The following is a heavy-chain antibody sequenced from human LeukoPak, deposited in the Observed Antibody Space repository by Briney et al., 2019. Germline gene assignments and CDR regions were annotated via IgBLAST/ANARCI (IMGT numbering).Heavy chain of an antibody. CDR2: IYYSGST. J-gene: IGHJ5*02. Sequence: SETLSLTCTVSGGSISSYYWSWIRQPAGKGLEWIGYIYYSGSTNYNPSLKSRVTISVDTSKNQFSPKLSSVTAADTAVYYCARTNIRGWFDPWGQGTLVTVSS. CDR1: GGSISSYY. V-gene: IGHV4-59*01. D-gene: IGHD3-10*01. CDR3: ARTNIRGWFDP.